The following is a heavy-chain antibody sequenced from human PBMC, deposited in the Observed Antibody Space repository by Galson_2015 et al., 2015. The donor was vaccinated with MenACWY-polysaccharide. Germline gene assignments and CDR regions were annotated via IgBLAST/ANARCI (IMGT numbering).Heavy chain of an antibody. J-gene: IGHJ4*02. CDR1: GYTFTGYY. CDR3: ARDDMSGSYYDY. V-gene: IGHV1-2*02. CDR2: INPNSGGT. Sequence: SVKVSCKASGYTFTGYYMHWVRQAPGQGLEWMGWINPNSGGTNYAQKFQGRVTMTRDTSVSTAYMELSSLISDDTAVYYCARDDMSGSYYDYSGQGTLVTVSS. D-gene: IGHD1-26*01.